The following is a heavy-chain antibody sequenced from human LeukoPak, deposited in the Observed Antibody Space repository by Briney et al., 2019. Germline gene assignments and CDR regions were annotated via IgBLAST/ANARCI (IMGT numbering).Heavy chain of an antibody. V-gene: IGHV5-51*01. Sequence: GESLKISCKASGYGFTSYWIGWVRQMPGKGLEWMGIIYPSDSDTRYSPSFQGQVTISADKSISTAYLQWSSLKASDTAMYYCARPYGSGSYRYFFDYWGQGTLVTVSS. CDR3: ARPYGSGSYRYFFDY. D-gene: IGHD3-10*01. J-gene: IGHJ4*02. CDR2: IYPSDSDT. CDR1: GYGFTSYW.